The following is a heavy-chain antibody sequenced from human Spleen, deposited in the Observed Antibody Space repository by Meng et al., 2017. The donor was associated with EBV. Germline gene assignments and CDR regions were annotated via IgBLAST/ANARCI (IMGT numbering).Heavy chain of an antibody. CDR1: GFTFSTYA. V-gene: IGHV3-30*03. CDR3: AAIIGSPQDDY. CDR2: ISYDGSDK. Sequence: VVSGGGVVQPGRALRLSCAASGFTFSTYAMYWVRQAPGKGLEWVAIISYDGSDKYYADSVKGRFTISRDNSRSTMYLQMNSLRPEDTAVYFCAAIIGSPQDDYWGQGTLVTVSS. D-gene: IGHD1-26*01. J-gene: IGHJ4*02.